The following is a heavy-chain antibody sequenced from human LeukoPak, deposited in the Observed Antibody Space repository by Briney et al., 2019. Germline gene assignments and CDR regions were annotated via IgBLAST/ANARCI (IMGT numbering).Heavy chain of an antibody. J-gene: IGHJ4*02. V-gene: IGHV4-34*01. CDR2: INHSGST. CDR1: GGSFSGYY. CDR3: ARDPRH. Sequence: SETLSLTCAAYGGSFSGYYWSWIRQPPGKGLEWIGEINHSGSTNYNPSLKSRVTISVDTSKNQFSLKLSSVTAADTAVYYCARDPRHWGQGTLVTVSS.